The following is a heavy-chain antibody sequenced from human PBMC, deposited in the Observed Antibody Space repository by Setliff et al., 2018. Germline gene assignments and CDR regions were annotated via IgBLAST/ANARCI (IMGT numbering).Heavy chain of an antibody. CDR2: IHYSGNT. V-gene: IGHV4-31*03. J-gene: IGHJ4*01. CDR3: ERVQPLRFFFDY. CDR1: GGSINSGGYY. Sequence: SETLSLTCTVSGGSINSGGYYWTWVRKLPGKGLEWIGYIHYSGNTKYNPPLKSRLTISVDTAMNQFALELRSVTAADTAVYFCERVQPLRFFFDYWGHGALVTVSS.